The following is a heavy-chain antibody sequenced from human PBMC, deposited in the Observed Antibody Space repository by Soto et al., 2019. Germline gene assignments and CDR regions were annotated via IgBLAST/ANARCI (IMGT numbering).Heavy chain of an antibody. V-gene: IGHV3-66*01. CDR2: IYSGGST. Sequence: EVQLVESGGDLVQPGGSLRLSCAASGITVNNNYMSWVRQAPGKGLEWVSVIYSGGSTGYADSVKGRFTISRDNPKNTVYLQMNGLRAEDTAVYYCARDVCVWGRGTTVTVSS. CDR1: GITVNNNY. CDR3: ARDVCV. J-gene: IGHJ6*04.